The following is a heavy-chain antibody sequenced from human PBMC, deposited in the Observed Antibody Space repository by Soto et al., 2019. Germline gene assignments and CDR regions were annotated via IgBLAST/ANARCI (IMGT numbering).Heavy chain of an antibody. Sequence: GGSLRLSCAASAFTFSDYAMTWVRQAPGKGLEWVSGISGSASGAYYADSVKGRFTISRDNSKNTLFLQMNSLRAEDTAVYYCAKFAVFYNSGEYYFDYWGQGTLVTV. CDR2: ISGSASGA. CDR3: AKFAVFYNSGEYYFDY. J-gene: IGHJ4*02. D-gene: IGHD3-10*01. CDR1: AFTFSDYA. V-gene: IGHV3-23*01.